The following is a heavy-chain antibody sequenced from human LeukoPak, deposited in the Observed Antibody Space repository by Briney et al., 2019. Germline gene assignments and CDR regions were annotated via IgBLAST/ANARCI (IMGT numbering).Heavy chain of an antibody. CDR3: ASGRVTNHH. V-gene: IGHV3-7*01. J-gene: IGHJ5*02. CDR1: GFTFSSSW. Sequence: PGGSLRLPCAASGFTFSSSWMSWVRQAPGKGLEWVANIKQDGSEKYYVDSVKGRFTISRDNAKSSLFLQMNSLRAEDTAVYYCASGRVTNHHWGQGTLVTVSS. D-gene: IGHD1-14*01. CDR2: IKQDGSEK.